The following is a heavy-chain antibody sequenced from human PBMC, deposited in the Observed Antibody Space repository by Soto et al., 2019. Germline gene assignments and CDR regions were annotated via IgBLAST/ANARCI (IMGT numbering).Heavy chain of an antibody. CDR1: GYSFSSYW. Sequence: GGALKISCKGSGYSFSSYWISWVRQMPGKGLEWMGRIDPSDSYTNYSPSFQGHVTISADKSISTAYLQWSSLKALDTAMYYCARERSGDYWGQGTLVTVSS. CDR3: ARERSGDY. J-gene: IGHJ4*02. CDR2: IDPSDSYT. V-gene: IGHV5-10-1*01.